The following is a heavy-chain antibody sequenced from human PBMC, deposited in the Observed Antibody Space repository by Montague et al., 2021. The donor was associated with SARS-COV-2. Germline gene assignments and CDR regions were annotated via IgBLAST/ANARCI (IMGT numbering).Heavy chain of an antibody. Sequence: TLSLTCSVSGDSISSGGYYWSWIRQLPEKGLEWIALISYTGITYSNPSLESRVTMSVDTSKNHFSLNLRSVTAADTAIYYCARRGETYPNLFDHWGQGTPVTVSS. CDR3: ARRGETYPNLFDH. D-gene: IGHD1-14*01. CDR2: ISYTGIT. J-gene: IGHJ4*02. CDR1: GDSISSGGYY. V-gene: IGHV4-31*03.